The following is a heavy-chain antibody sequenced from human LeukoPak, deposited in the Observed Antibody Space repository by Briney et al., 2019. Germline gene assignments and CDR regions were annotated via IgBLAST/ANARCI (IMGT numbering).Heavy chain of an antibody. CDR2: ISSSSSTI. CDR1: GFTFSSYS. CDR3: ARVRGYSYGYVDY. D-gene: IGHD5-18*01. J-gene: IGHJ4*02. Sequence: GGSLRLSCAASGFTFSSYSMNWVRQAPGKGLEWVSYISSSSSTIYYADSVKGRFTISRDNAKNSLYLQMNSLRAEDTAVYYCARVRGYSYGYVDYWGQGTLVTVSS. V-gene: IGHV3-48*01.